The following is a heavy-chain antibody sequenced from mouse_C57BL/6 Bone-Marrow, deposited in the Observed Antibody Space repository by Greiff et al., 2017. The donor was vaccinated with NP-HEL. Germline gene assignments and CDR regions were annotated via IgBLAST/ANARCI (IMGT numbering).Heavy chain of an antibody. J-gene: IGHJ1*03. V-gene: IGHV5-12*01. CDR3: ARHGGSRRYFDV. CDR2: ISNGGGST. Sequence: EVKLVESGGGLVQPGGSLKLSCAASGFTFSDYYMYWVRQTPEKRLEWVAYISNGGGSTYYPDTVKGRFTISRDNAKNTLYLQMSRLKSEDTAMYYCARHGGSRRYFDVWGTGTTVTVSS. D-gene: IGHD1-1*01. CDR1: GFTFSDYY.